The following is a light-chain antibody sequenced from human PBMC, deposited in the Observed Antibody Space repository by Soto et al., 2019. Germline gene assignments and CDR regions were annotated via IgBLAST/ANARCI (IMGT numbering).Light chain of an antibody. J-gene: IGKJ4*01. Sequence: DIQMTQSQSSLSASIGDRVSITCRASQGVSRWLAWYQQKPGKAPKLLIYAASSLESGVPSRFSGSGSGTDFTLTINSLQPEDFATYYCQQANSFPLSFGGGTKVEIK. CDR1: QGVSRW. CDR3: QQANSFPLS. V-gene: IGKV1D-12*01. CDR2: AAS.